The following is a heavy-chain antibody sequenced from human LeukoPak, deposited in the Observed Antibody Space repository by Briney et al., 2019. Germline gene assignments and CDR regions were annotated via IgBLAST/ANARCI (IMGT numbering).Heavy chain of an antibody. J-gene: IGHJ4*02. Sequence: SETLSLTCTVSGGSISSSSYYWGWIRHPPGKGLEWVGSIYYRGSIYYNPSLKSRVAISVVTSKNQFSLKLSSVTAADTAVYYCARHGTRYCSGGSCLYYWGQGTMVTVSS. CDR3: ARHGTRYCSGGSCLYY. V-gene: IGHV4-39*01. D-gene: IGHD2-15*01. CDR1: GGSISSSSYY. CDR2: IYYRGSI.